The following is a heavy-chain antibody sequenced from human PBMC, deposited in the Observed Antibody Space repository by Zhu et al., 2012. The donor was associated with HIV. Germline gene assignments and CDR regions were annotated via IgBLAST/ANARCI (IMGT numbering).Heavy chain of an antibody. CDR2: VNHGGDI. D-gene: IGHD5-12*01. V-gene: IGHV4-34*02. J-gene: IGHJ4*02. Sequence: QVQLQQWGAGLLKPSETLSPTCATHGGPFSGYFYAWVRQPPGGGLQWIGHVNHGGDIDYNPSLKSRVTIEADASQSHFSLKMTSVTAADTAIYYCARSIYQADSGYGFWGQGTLVIVSS. CDR3: ARSIYQADSGYGF. CDR1: GGPFSGYF.